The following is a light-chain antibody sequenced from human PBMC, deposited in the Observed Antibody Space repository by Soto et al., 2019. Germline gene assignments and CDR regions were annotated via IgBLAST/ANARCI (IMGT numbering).Light chain of an antibody. CDR2: LNSDGSH. CDR1: SGHSSYA. V-gene: IGLV4-69*01. CDR3: QTWGTARV. Sequence: QLVLTQSPSASASLGASVTLTCTLSSGHSSYAIAWHQQQPEKGPRYLMKLNSDGSHSKGDGIPDRFSGSSSGAERYLTISSLQSEDEADYYCQTWGTARVFGGGTKVTVL. J-gene: IGLJ3*02.